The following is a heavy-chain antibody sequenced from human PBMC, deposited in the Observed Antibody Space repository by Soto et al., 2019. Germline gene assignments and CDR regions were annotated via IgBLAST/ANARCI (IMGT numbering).Heavy chain of an antibody. CDR1: GGSISSGGYY. V-gene: IGHV4-31*03. Sequence: PSETLSLACTVSGGSISSGGYYWSWIRQHPGKGLEWIGYIYYSGSTYYNPSLKSRVTISADTPKNQFSLKLSSVTAADTAVYYCARGHIVSSNFYLMEVWGKGTTVTVS. CDR3: ARGHIVSSNFYLMEV. D-gene: IGHD3-16*02. CDR2: IYYSGST. J-gene: IGHJ6*03.